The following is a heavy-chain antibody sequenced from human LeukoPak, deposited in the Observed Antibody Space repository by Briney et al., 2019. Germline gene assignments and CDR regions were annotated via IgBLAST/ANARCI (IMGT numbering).Heavy chain of an antibody. D-gene: IGHD5-12*01. CDR3: ARHRWGYVVKYYFDY. J-gene: IGHJ4*02. Sequence: SETLSLTCAVYGGSFSGYYWSWIRQPPGKGLEWIGEINHSGSTNYNPSLKSRVTISVDTSKNQFSLKLSSVTAADTAVYYCARHRWGYVVKYYFDYWGQGTLVTVSS. CDR2: INHSGST. CDR1: GGSFSGYY. V-gene: IGHV4-34*01.